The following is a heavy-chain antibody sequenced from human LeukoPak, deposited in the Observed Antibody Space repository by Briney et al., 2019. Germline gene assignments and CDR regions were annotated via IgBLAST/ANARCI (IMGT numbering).Heavy chain of an antibody. D-gene: IGHD3-3*01. CDR3: ARCITIFGVVAFDY. V-gene: IGHV4-31*03. CDR1: GGSINSGAYS. Sequence: SETLPLTCTVSGGSINSGAYSWNWIRQHPGKGLEWIGYIYYSGSTYCNPSLKSRVTISVDTSKNQFSLKLSSVTAADTAVYYCARCITIFGVVAFDYWGQGTLVTVSS. CDR2: IYYSGST. J-gene: IGHJ4*02.